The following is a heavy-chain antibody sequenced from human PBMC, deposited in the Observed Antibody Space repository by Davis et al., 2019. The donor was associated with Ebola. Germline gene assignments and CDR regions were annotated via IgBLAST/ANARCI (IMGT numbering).Heavy chain of an antibody. CDR1: GFTFTSYW. D-gene: IGHD6-19*01. J-gene: IGHJ4*02. Sequence: GGSLRLSCAASGFTFTSYWIGWVRQMPGKGLEWMGIIYPGDSDTRYSPSFQGQVTISADKSISTAYLQWSSLKASDTAMYYCARQIRSSGYFDYWGQGTLVTVSS. V-gene: IGHV5-51*01. CDR2: IYPGDSDT. CDR3: ARQIRSSGYFDY.